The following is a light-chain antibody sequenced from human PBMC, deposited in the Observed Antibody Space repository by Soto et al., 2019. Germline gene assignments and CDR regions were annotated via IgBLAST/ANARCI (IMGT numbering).Light chain of an antibody. CDR3: QQYDNLPYT. CDR1: QDISNY. Sequence: DIQMTQSPSSLSASVGDRVTITCQSSQDISNYLNWYQQKPGKAPKLLIYDASELETGVPSRFSGSGSGTDFTFTISSLQPEDIATYYCQQYDNLPYTFGHGTKLEIK. CDR2: DAS. J-gene: IGKJ2*01. V-gene: IGKV1-33*01.